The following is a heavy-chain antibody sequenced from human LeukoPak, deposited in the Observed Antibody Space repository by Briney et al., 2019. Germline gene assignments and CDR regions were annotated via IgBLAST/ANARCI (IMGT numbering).Heavy chain of an antibody. V-gene: IGHV5-51*01. Sequence: GASLKISCKGSGYSFTSYWIGWVRQMPGKGLEWMGIIYPGDSDTRYSPSFQGQVTISADKSISTAYLQWSSLKASDTAMYYCASSEYSSSWYSYYPLAGPIDYWGQGTLVTVSS. CDR3: ASSEYSSSWYSYYPLAGPIDY. J-gene: IGHJ4*02. CDR2: IYPGDSDT. D-gene: IGHD6-13*01. CDR1: GYSFTSYW.